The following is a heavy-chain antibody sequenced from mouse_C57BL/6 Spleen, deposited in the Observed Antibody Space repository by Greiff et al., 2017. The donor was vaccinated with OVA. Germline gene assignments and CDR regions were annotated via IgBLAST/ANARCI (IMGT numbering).Heavy chain of an antibody. D-gene: IGHD1-1*01. V-gene: IGHV1-59*01. CDR1: GYTFTSYW. CDR3: AIQDPLLPGSSYGGYFDV. Sequence: QVQLQQPGAELVRPGTSVKLSCKASGYTFTSYWMHWVKQRPGQGLEWIGVIDPSDSYTNYNQKFKGKATLTVDTSSSTAYMQLSSLTSEDSAVYYCAIQDPLLPGSSYGGYFDVWGTGTTVTVSS. CDR2: IDPSDSYT. J-gene: IGHJ1*03.